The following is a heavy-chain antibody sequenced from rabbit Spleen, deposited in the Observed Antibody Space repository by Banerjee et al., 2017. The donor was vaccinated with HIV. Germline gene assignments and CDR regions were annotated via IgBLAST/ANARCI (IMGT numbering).Heavy chain of an antibody. D-gene: IGHD1-1*01. CDR3: ARDTSSSFSSYGMDL. Sequence: QEQLEESGGDLVKPGASLTLSCTASGVSFSSSSYMCWVRQAPGKGLEWIACIDSGYSGFTYFATWAKGRFTISRTSSTTVTLQLTRLTAADTATYFCARDTSSSFSSYGMDLWARAPSSPS. CDR1: GVSFSSSSY. CDR2: IDSGYSGFT. V-gene: IGHV1S45*01. J-gene: IGHJ6*01.